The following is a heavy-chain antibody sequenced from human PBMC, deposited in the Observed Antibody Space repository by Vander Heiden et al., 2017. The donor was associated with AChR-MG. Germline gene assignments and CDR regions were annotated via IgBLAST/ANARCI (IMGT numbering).Heavy chain of an antibody. CDR1: GFTFDDYA. CDR3: AKDKVDGFGELSFGNFDY. J-gene: IGHJ4*02. V-gene: IGHV3-9*01. CDR2: ISWNSGSI. D-gene: IGHD3-16*01. Sequence: EVQLVESGGGLVQPGRSLRLSCAASGFTFDDYALHWVRQAPGKGLEWVSGISWNSGSIGYADSVKGRFTISRDNAKNSLYLQMNSLRAEDTALYYCAKDKVDGFGELSFGNFDYWGQGTLVTVSS.